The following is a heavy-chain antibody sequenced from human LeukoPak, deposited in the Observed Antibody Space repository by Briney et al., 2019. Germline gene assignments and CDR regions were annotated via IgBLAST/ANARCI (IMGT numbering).Heavy chain of an antibody. CDR2: IKQDGSEK. D-gene: IGHD6-6*01. Sequence: GGSLRLSCAASGFRFSNSWMTWVRQAPGKGLEWVANIKQDGSEKYYVDSVMGRFTISRDNSKNTVYLQMNSLRAEDTAVYYCAKGGIIAARPSYFDYWGQGTLVTVSS. V-gene: IGHV3-7*03. J-gene: IGHJ4*02. CDR1: GFRFSNSW. CDR3: AKGGIIAARPSYFDY.